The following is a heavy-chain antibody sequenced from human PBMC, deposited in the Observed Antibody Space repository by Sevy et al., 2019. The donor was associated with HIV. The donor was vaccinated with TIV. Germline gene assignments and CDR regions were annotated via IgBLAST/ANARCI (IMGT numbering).Heavy chain of an antibody. D-gene: IGHD6-13*01. CDR2: IRYDGVEK. CDR3: TKNTAAAGTRGFDY. Sequence: GGSLRLSCTTSGFTFSHYGMHWVRQAPGKGLEWVAFIRYDGVEKYYADSVKGRFTISRDNSKNTLFLQMNSLRAEDTAVYYCTKNTAAAGTRGFDYWGQGTLVTVSS. CDR1: GFTFSHYG. V-gene: IGHV3-30*02. J-gene: IGHJ4*02.